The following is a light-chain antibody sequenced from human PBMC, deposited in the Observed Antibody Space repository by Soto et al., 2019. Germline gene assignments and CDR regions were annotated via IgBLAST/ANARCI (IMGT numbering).Light chain of an antibody. CDR1: QSVSSSY. Sequence: EIVFTQSPGTLSFSPGERGTLSCRASQSVSSSYLAWYQQKPGQAPRLVICGASSRATGIPDRFSGSGSGTDFTLTISRLEPEDFAVYYCQQYGSSPWTFGQGTKVDIK. V-gene: IGKV3-20*01. CDR2: GAS. CDR3: QQYGSSPWT. J-gene: IGKJ1*01.